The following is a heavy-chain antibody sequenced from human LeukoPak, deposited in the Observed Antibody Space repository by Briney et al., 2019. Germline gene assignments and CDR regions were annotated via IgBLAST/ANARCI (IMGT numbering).Heavy chain of an antibody. CDR1: GGSISSSSYY. CDR3: ARLRAAMVDY. V-gene: IGHV4-39*01. CDR2: IYYSGSA. J-gene: IGHJ4*02. Sequence: KPSETLSLTCTVSGGSISSSSYYWGWLRQPPGKGLEWIGSIYYSGSAYNNPSLKSRVTISVDTSKNQFSLKLSSVTAADTAVYYCARLRAAMVDYWGQGTLVTVSS. D-gene: IGHD5-18*01.